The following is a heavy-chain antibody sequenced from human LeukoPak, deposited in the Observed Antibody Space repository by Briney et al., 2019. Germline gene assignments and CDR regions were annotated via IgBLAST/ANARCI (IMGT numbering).Heavy chain of an antibody. CDR3: AREMARNKAIDY. V-gene: IGHV1-46*01. J-gene: IGHJ4*02. CDR2: INPTGGTT. CDR1: GYTFTGYY. Sequence: GASVKVSCKASGYTFTGYYMHWVRQAPGQGLEYMGIINPTGGTTIYAQRFQGRVTMTRDMSTSTVSMELSSLTSDDTAVYYCAREMARNKAIDYWGQGTLVTVSS. D-gene: IGHD5-24*01.